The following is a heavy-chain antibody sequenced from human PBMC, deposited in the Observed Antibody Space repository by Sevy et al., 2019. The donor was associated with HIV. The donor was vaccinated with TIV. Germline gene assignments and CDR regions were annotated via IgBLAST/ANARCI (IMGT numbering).Heavy chain of an antibody. CDR2: ISRSSSYI. J-gene: IGHJ4*02. V-gene: IGHV3-21*01. Sequence: GGSLRLSCAASGFTFSSYSMNWVRQAPGKGLEWVSSISRSSSYIYYADSVKGRFTISRDNAKNSLYLQMNSLRAEDTAVYYCARDGEMVQFDYWGQGTLVTVSS. D-gene: IGHD2-21*01. CDR1: GFTFSSYS. CDR3: ARDGEMVQFDY.